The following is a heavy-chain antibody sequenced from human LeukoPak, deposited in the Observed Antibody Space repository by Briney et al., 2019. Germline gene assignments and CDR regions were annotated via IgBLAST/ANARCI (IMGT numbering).Heavy chain of an antibody. D-gene: IGHD3-22*01. CDR2: ISGSGGST. CDR1: GFTFSSYA. J-gene: IGHJ4*02. Sequence: PGGSLRLSCAASGFTFSSYAMSWVRQAPGKGLEWVSAISGSGGSTYYADSVKGRFTISRDNSKNTLYLQMNSLRAEDTAVYYCANLQYYYDSSGYPDYWGQGTLVTVSS. CDR3: ANLQYYYDSSGYPDY. V-gene: IGHV3-23*01.